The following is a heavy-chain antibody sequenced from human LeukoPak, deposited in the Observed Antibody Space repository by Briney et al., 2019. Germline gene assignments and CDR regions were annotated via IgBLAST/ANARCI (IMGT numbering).Heavy chain of an antibody. V-gene: IGHV4-59*08. CDR3: ARLTYDDYNNNYYFDY. Sequence: PPETLSLTCTVSGGSISGDYWSWIRQPPGKGLEWIGYIYYSGSTNYNPSLKSRVTMSVDMSKNQFSLKLSSVTAADTAVYYCARLTYDDYNNNYYFDYWGQGTLVAVSS. CDR1: GGSISGDY. CDR2: IYYSGST. D-gene: IGHD4-11*01. J-gene: IGHJ4*02.